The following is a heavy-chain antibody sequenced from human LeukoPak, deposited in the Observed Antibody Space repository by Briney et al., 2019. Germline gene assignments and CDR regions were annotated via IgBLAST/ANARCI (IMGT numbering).Heavy chain of an antibody. V-gene: IGHV4-39*01. D-gene: IGHD5-12*01. CDR2: IYYSGST. CDR3: ARHTVWVGYD. J-gene: IGHJ4*02. Sequence: PSETLSLTCIVSGDSISSSSSYWGWIRQPPGKGLEWIGSIYYSGSTYYNPSLKSRVTISVDTSKSQFSLKLNSVTAADTAVYYCARHTVWVGYDWGQGTLVTVSS. CDR1: GDSISSSSSY.